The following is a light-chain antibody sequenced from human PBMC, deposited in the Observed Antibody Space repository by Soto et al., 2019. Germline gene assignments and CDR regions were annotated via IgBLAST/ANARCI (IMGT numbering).Light chain of an antibody. Sequence: EIVLTQSPGTLSLSPGERATLSCRASQSLTSSYLAWYQHKPGQAPRLLIYGASSRATGIPDRFTGSGSGTDFTLTISRLEPEDFAVYYCQQYDGSPRTFGQGTKVEIK. J-gene: IGKJ1*01. CDR1: QSLTSSY. CDR3: QQYDGSPRT. V-gene: IGKV3-20*01. CDR2: GAS.